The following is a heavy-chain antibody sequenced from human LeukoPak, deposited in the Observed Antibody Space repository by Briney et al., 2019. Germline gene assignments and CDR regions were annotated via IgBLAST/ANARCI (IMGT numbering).Heavy chain of an antibody. D-gene: IGHD1-14*01. V-gene: IGHV3-21*06. CDR1: GLTFSTSG. CDR3: ATETNGRHYDY. CDR2: IGPTGSDR. Sequence: GGSLRLSXTASGLTFSTSGFNWVRQAPGKGLEWVASIGPTGSDRYHADSIKGRFTISRDNANNCLYLQMNSLRAEDTAVYYCATETNGRHYDYWGQGTLLTVSS. J-gene: IGHJ4*02.